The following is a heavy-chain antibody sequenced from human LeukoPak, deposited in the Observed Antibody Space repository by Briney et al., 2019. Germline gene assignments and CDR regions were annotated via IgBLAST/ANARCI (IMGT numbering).Heavy chain of an antibody. CDR1: GFTVSSNY. CDR3: ARDQRDYYDSSGYCPVY. Sequence: GGSLRLSCAASGFTVSSNYMSWVRQAPGKGLEWVSVIYSGGSTYYADSVKGRFTISRDNSKNTLYLQMNSLRSEDTAVYYCARDQRDYYDSSGYCPVYWGQGTLVTVSS. CDR2: IYSGGST. J-gene: IGHJ4*02. D-gene: IGHD3-22*01. V-gene: IGHV3-53*05.